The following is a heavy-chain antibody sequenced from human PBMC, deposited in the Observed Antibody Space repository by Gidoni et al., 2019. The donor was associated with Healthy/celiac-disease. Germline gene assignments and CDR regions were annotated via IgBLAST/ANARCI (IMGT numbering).Heavy chain of an antibody. CDR1: GGTFSSSA. J-gene: IGHJ3*02. D-gene: IGHD3-22*01. CDR3: AHYYDSSDPIRGAFDI. Sequence: QVQLVQSGAAVPKPGSSVKVFCKASGGTFSSSAISWVRQAPGQGLEWMGGIIPIFGTANYAQKFQGRVTITADESTSTAYMELSSLRSEDTAVYYCAHYYDSSDPIRGAFDIWGQGTMVTVSS. CDR2: IIPIFGTA. V-gene: IGHV1-69*01.